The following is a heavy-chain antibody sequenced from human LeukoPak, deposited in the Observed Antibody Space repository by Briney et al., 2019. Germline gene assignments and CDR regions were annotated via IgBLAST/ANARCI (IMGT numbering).Heavy chain of an antibody. CDR2: ISGSGGST. CDR3: AKDRGSSWSLDY. V-gene: IGHV3-23*01. J-gene: IGHJ4*02. D-gene: IGHD6-13*01. CDR1: GFTFTTYA. Sequence: GGSLRLSCAASGFTFTTYAMTWVRQAPGKGLEWVSAISGSGGSTYYADSVKGRFTISRDNSKNTLYLQMNSLRAEDTAVYYCAKDRGSSWSLDYWGQGTLVTVSS.